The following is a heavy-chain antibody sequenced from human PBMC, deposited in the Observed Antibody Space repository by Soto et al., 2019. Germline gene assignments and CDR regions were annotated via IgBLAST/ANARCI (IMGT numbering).Heavy chain of an antibody. V-gene: IGHV3-23*01. CDR2: ISGSDNTT. CDR3: APMGV. CDR1: GFTFSSYA. Sequence: GGSLRLSXAASGFTFSSYAMSWVRQAPGKGLEWVSAISGSDNTTYYADSVKGRFTISRDNSKNTLYLQMNSLRADDTALYYCAPMGVWGQGTTVTVSS. J-gene: IGHJ6*02.